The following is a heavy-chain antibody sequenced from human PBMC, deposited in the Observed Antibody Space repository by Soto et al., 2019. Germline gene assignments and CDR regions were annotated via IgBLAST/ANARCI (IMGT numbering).Heavy chain of an antibody. D-gene: IGHD6-19*01. Sequence: PSETMSVTCTVAGGSISSYYWSWIRQTPGKGLEWIGYIYYSGSTNYNPSLKSRVTISVDTSKNQFSLKLSSVTAADTAVYYCASTAHSSGWYSGGFDYWGQGTLVTVSS. CDR2: IYYSGST. V-gene: IGHV4-59*01. J-gene: IGHJ4*02. CDR1: GGSISSYY. CDR3: ASTAHSSGWYSGGFDY.